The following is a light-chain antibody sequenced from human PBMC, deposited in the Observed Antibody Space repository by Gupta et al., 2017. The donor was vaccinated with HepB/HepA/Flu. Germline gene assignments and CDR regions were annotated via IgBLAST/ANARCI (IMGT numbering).Light chain of an antibody. V-gene: IGKV2-28*01. CDR1: QSLLRSSGYNY. CDR3: MQALQTPFT. CDR2: LGS. Sequence: DIVMTQSPLSLPVTPGEPASISCRSSQSLLRSSGYNYLDWYLQKPGQSPQLLIYLGSNRASGVPDRFSGSGSGTDFTLKISRGEAEDVGVYYCMQALQTPFTFGHGTXVDIK. J-gene: IGKJ3*01.